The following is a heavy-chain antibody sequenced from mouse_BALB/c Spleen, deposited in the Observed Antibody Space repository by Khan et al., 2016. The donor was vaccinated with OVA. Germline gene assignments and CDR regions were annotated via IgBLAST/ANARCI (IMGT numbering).Heavy chain of an antibody. CDR1: GFTFSDYG. Sequence: EVKLVESGGGLVQPGGSRKLSCAASGFTFSDYGLAWVRQAPGQGPEWVAFISSLAYSIYYADTVTGRFTISRENAKNTLYLEMSSLRSEDTAMYYCERSWAMEYWGQGTSVTVSS. V-gene: IGHV5-15*02. CDR3: ERSWAMEY. CDR2: ISSLAYSI. J-gene: IGHJ4*01.